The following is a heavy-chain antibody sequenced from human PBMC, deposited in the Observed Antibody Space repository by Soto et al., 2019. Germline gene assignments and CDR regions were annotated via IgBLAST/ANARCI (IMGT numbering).Heavy chain of an antibody. CDR1: GYTFTSYA. Sequence: QVQLVQSGAEEKKPGASVKVSCKASGYTFTSYAMHWVRQSPGQRLEWMGWINAGNGNTKYSQKFQGRVTITRDTSASTSYMERSSLRSEDTAVYYCARASIAAAGTYFDYWGQGTLVTVSS. J-gene: IGHJ4*02. CDR3: ARASIAAAGTYFDY. V-gene: IGHV1-3*05. D-gene: IGHD6-13*01. CDR2: INAGNGNT.